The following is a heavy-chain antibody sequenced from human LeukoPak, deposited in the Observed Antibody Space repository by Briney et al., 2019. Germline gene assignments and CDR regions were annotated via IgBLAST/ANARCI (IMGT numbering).Heavy chain of an antibody. J-gene: IGHJ4*02. Sequence: GGSLRLSCAASGFTFSSYAMSWVRQAPGKGLEWVSSISGSSGSGGSTHYADSVKGRVTISRDNSKNTLSLQMNSLRAEDTAVYYCAKSGLNCFDYWGQGTLVTVSS. V-gene: IGHV3-23*01. CDR1: GFTFSSYA. D-gene: IGHD2-15*01. CDR3: AKSGLNCFDY. CDR2: ISGSSGSGGST.